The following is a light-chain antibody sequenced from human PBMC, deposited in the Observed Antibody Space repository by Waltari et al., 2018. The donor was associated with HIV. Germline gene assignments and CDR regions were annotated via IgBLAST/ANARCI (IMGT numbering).Light chain of an antibody. V-gene: IGLV6-57*01. CDR1: SGSIGSNY. CDR2: EGD. CDR3: QSYDSNTRI. J-gene: IGLJ1*01. Sequence: FMLTQPRSVSESPGKTVTISCTRSSGSIGSNYVQWYQQRPGSSPTTVIYEGDQRPSGVPVRFSGSIDRSSNSASLTISGLMTEGEADYYCQSYDSNTRIFGTGTKVTVL.